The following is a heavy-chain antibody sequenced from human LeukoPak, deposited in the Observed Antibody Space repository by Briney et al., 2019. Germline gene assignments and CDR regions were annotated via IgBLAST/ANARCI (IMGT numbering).Heavy chain of an antibody. CDR1: GFXFSSYA. CDR3: AKDLGYCSGGSCYTFVY. CDR2: ISGSGGST. V-gene: IGHV3-23*01. D-gene: IGHD2-15*01. Sequence: PGGSLRLSCAASGFXFSSYAMSWVRQAPGKGLEWVSAISGSGGSTYYADSVKGRFTISRDNSKNTLYLQMNSLRAEDTAVYYCAKDLGYCSGGSCYTFVYWGQGTLVTVSS. J-gene: IGHJ4*02.